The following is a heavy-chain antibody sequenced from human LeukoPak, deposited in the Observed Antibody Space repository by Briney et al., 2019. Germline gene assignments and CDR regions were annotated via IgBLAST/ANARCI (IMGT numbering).Heavy chain of an antibody. V-gene: IGHV4-38-2*01. CDR3: ARLSGSYVY. CDR1: GYSISSGYY. CDR2: VYHSGNT. Sequence: SETLSLTCAVSGYSISSGYYWGWIRQPPGKGLEWIGSVYHSGNTYYNPSLKSQVTILVDTSKNQFSLKLKSVTAADTAVYYCARLSGSYVYWGQGTLVTVSS. J-gene: IGHJ4*02. D-gene: IGHD1-26*01.